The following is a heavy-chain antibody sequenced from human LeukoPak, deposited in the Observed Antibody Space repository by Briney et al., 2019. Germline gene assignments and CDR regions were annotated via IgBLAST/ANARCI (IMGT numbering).Heavy chain of an antibody. CDR1: EYSFTNYW. CDR2: VYPGDSDT. D-gene: IGHD3-22*01. V-gene: IGHV5-51*01. CDR3: ARVGGHHNHYFYRLV. J-gene: IGHJ6*02. Sequence: GESLKISCKTSEYSFTNYWIGWVRQTPGKGLEWMGAVYPGDSDTKYSPSFEGQVTISADTSINTAYLQWSSLKASDTAMYFCARVGGHHNHYFYRLVWGEETGVGVSS.